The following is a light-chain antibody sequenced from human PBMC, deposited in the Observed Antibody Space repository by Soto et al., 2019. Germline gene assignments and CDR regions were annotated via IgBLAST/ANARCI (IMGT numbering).Light chain of an antibody. CDR2: DNN. V-gene: IGLV1-51*01. Sequence: QSVLTQPPSVSAAPGQKVTISCSGSSSNIGNNYVSWYQQLPGTAPKLLIYDNNNRPSGIPDRFSGSKSGTSATLGITGLQTGDEADYYCGTWDSSLSGVFGTGTKLTVL. CDR1: SSNIGNNY. J-gene: IGLJ1*01. CDR3: GTWDSSLSGV.